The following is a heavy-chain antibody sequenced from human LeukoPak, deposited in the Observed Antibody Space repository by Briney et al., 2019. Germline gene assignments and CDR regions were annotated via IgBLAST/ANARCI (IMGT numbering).Heavy chain of an antibody. CDR3: AIGKYCSVGSGSWDY. CDR1: GFTFSSYA. CDR2: ISYDGSNK. Sequence: GRSLSLSCAASGFTFSSYAMHWVRKAPGKGLEWVAVISYDGSNKYYADSVKGRFTISRDNSKNTLYLQVNSLRAEDTVVYYWAIGKYCSVGSGSWDYWGQGTLVTVSS. D-gene: IGHD2-15*01. V-gene: IGHV3-30-3*01. J-gene: IGHJ4*02.